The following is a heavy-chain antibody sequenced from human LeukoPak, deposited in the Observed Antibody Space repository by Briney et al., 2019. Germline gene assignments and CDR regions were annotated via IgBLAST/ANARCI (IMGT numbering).Heavy chain of an antibody. CDR3: AREGGSYGWFDP. V-gene: IGHV3-48*03. CDR2: ISSSGSTI. CDR1: GFTFSSYE. D-gene: IGHD1-26*01. Sequence: GGSLRLSCAASGFTFSSYEMNWVRQAPGKGLEWVSYISSSGSTIYYADSVKGRFTISRDNAKNSLYLQMNSLRAEDTAVYYCAREGGSYGWFDPWGQGTLVTVSS. J-gene: IGHJ5*02.